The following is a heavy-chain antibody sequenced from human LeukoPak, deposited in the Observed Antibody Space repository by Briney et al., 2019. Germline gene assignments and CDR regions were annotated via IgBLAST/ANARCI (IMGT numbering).Heavy chain of an antibody. CDR3: ARATIFCPLDY. D-gene: IGHD3-9*01. V-gene: IGHV3-21*01. Sequence: GGSLRLSCAASGFTFSSYSMNWVRQAPGKGLEWVSSISSSSSYIYYADSVKGQFTISRDNAKNSLYLQMNSLRAEDTAVYYCARATIFCPLDYWGQGTLVTVSS. CDR2: ISSSSSYI. J-gene: IGHJ4*02. CDR1: GFTFSSYS.